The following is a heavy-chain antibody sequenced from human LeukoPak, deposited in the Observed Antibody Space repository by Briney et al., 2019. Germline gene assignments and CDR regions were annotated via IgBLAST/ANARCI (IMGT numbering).Heavy chain of an antibody. V-gene: IGHV3-23*01. CDR3: ASYDSSGYYQYFAY. CDR2: ISGSGGGT. J-gene: IGHJ4*02. CDR1: GVTFRIYA. D-gene: IGHD3-22*01. Sequence: TGGSLRLSCAASGVTFRIYAMSWVRQAPGKGLEWVSTISGSGGGTYYADSVKGRFTISRDNSKNTLYLQMNSLRAEDTAVYYCASYDSSGYYQYFAYWGQGTLVTVSS.